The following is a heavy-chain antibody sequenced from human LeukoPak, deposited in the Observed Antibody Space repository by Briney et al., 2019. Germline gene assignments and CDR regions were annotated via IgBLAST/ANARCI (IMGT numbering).Heavy chain of an antibody. CDR3: ARAESSSGWYYFDY. CDR1: GGSISSYY. CDR2: IYYSGST. J-gene: IGHJ4*02. D-gene: IGHD6-19*01. V-gene: IGHV4-59*01. Sequence: PSETLSLTCTVSGGSISSYYWSWIRQPPGKGLEWIGYIYYSGSTNYNPSPKSRVTISVDTSKNQFSLKLSSVTAADTAVYYCARAESSSGWYYFDYWGQGTLVTVSS.